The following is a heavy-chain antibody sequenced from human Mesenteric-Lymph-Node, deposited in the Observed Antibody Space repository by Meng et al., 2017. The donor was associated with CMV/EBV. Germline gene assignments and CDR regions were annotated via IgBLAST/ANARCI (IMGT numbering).Heavy chain of an antibody. CDR3: ARVIVVVPAAYNWFDP. J-gene: IGHJ5*02. CDR2: IYPGDSDT. D-gene: IGHD2-2*01. Sequence: KVSCKGSGYSFTSYWIVWVRQMPGKGLEWMGIIYPGDSDTRYSPSFQGQVTISADKSISTVYLQWSSLKASDTAMYYCARVIVVVPAAYNWFDPWGQGTLVTVSS. V-gene: IGHV5-51*01. CDR1: GYSFTSYW.